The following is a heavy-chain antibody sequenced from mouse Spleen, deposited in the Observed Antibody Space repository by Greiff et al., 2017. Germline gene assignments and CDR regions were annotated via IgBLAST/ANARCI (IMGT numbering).Heavy chain of an antibody. CDR1: GFTFSSYA. V-gene: IGHV5-9-3*01. CDR2: ISSGGSYT. J-gene: IGHJ1*01. CDR3: ARRASGYFDV. Sequence: EVQLVESGGGLVKPGGSLKLSCAASGFTFSSYAMSWVRQTPEKRLEWVATISSGGSYTYYPDSVKGRFTISRDNAKNTLYLQMSSLRSEDTAMYYCARRASGYFDVWGAGTTVTVSS.